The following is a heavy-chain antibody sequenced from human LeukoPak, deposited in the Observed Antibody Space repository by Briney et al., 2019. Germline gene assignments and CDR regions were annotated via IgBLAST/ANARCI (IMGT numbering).Heavy chain of an antibody. CDR1: GFTVSSNY. CDR2: IYSGGST. D-gene: IGHD6-13*01. CDR3: AKDFGNRWYGYMDV. V-gene: IGHV3-53*01. Sequence: PGGSLRLSCAASGFTVSSNYMSWVRQAPGKGLEWVSVIYSGGSTYYADSVKGRFTISRDNSKNTLYLQMNSLRAEDTAIYYCAKDFGNRWYGYMDVWGKGTTLTVSS. J-gene: IGHJ6*03.